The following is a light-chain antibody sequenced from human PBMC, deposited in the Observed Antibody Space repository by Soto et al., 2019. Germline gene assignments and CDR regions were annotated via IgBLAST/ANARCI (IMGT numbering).Light chain of an antibody. J-gene: IGKJ1*01. CDR1: QSVSSK. V-gene: IGKV3-15*01. CDR3: QQYNNWPGT. Sequence: ELVLTQSPGTLSVSTGERATLSCRASQSVSSKLAWYQQKPGQAPRLLFYGASTGATGIPARFSGSGSETEFTLSISSLQSEDFEVYYCQQYNNWPGTFGQGTKV. CDR2: GAS.